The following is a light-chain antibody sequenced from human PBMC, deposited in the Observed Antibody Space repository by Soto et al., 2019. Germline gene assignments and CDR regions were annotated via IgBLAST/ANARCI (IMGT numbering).Light chain of an antibody. CDR1: KNDIGVYDF. CDR3: KSHAGSNTYV. CDR2: EVV. J-gene: IGLJ1*01. V-gene: IGLV2-8*01. Sequence: QSVLTQPPSASGSPGQSVTISCTGTKNDIGVYDFVSWYQHHPGKAPRLIIYEVVQRPSGVPDRFSGSKSGNTASLTVSGLQAEDEADYFCKSHAGSNTYVFGSGTKVTAL.